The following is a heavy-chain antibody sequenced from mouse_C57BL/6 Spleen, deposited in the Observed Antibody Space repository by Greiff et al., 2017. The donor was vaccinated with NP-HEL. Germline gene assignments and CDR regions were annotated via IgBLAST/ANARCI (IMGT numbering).Heavy chain of an antibody. Sequence: QVQLQQPGAELVKPGASVKLSCKASGYTFTSYWMQWVKQRPGQGLEWIGEIDPSDSYTNYNQKFKGKATLTVDTSSSTAYMQLSSLTSEDSAVYYCARDAAYYYGSKYWYFDVWGTGTTVTVSS. CDR1: GYTFTSYW. D-gene: IGHD1-1*01. V-gene: IGHV1-50*01. J-gene: IGHJ1*03. CDR3: ARDAAYYYGSKYWYFDV. CDR2: IDPSDSYT.